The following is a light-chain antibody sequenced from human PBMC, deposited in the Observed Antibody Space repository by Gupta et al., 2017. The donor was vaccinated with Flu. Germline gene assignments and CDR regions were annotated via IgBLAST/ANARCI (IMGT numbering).Light chain of an antibody. V-gene: IGKV1-5*03. CDR3: QQHSTSPYT. J-gene: IGKJ2*01. CDR2: KAS. Sequence: DIQMTQSPSTLSASVGDTVTITCRANQSISSWLAWYQHKPGKAPSLLIYKASNLESGVPSRFGGSGSGTEFTLTISSLQPDDFATYHCQQHSTSPYTFGQGTKLEIK. CDR1: QSISSW.